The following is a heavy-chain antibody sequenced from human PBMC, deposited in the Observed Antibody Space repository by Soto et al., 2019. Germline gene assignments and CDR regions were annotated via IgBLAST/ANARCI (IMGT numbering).Heavy chain of an antibody. CDR1: GGAVSSGTYY. J-gene: IGHJ5*02. V-gene: IGHV4-61*01. CDR2: IYFTGST. Sequence: ETLSLTCTVSGGAVSSGTYYWSWSLQPPVKGLEWIGHIYFTGSTNYNPSLKSRVTMSLDTSRNQFSLKLSSVTAAETAVYYCTRRPPTAPWFDACALATRVRGSS. D-gene: IGHD4-4*01. CDR3: TRRPPTAPWFDA.